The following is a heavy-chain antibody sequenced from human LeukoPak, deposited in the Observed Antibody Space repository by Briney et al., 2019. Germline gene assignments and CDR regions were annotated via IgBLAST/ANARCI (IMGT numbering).Heavy chain of an antibody. D-gene: IGHD1-26*01. V-gene: IGHV1-69*05. J-gene: IGHJ3*02. CDR1: GGTFSSYA. CDR3: ARVVGTTPEVDI. CDR2: IIPIFGTA. Sequence: GASVKVSCKASGGTFSSYAIIWVRQAPGQGLEWMGGIIPIFGTANYAQKFQGRVTITTDESTSTAYMELSSLRSEDTAVYYCARVVGTTPEVDIWGQGTMVTVSS.